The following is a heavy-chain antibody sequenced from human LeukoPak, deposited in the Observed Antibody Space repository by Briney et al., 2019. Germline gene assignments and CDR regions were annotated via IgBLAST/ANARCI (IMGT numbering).Heavy chain of an antibody. V-gene: IGHV4-61*02. D-gene: IGHD2-8*01. CDR1: GGSISSGGYS. CDR2: IYTSGST. J-gene: IGHJ3*02. Sequence: SQTLSLTCAVSGGSISSGGYSWSWIRQPPGKGLEWIGRIYTSGSTNYNPSLKSRVTISVDTSKNQFSLKLSSVTAADTAVYYCARGNGWIWGQGTMVTVSS. CDR3: ARGNGWI.